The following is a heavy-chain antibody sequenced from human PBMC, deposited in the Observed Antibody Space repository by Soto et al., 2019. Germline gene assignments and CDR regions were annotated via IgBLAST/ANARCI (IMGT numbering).Heavy chain of an antibody. J-gene: IGHJ5*02. CDR2: FYYDGRT. Sequence: SETLSLTCIVSGASFSDANYYWVWIRQPPGEGLEWIGSFYYDGRTYYNASLKSRVTISVDTSKNHFSLTLTSVTAADTAVYFCARGRGRYSSGWSWFDPWGQGILVTVSS. CDR1: GASFSDANYY. CDR3: ARGRGRYSSGWSWFDP. V-gene: IGHV4-39*02. D-gene: IGHD6-19*01.